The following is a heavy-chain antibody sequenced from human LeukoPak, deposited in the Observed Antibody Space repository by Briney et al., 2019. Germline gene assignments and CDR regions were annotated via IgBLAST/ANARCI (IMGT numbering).Heavy chain of an antibody. CDR1: GYSISSSY. D-gene: IGHD2-2*01. J-gene: IGHJ4*02. CDR2: FCTSGSA. Sequence: PSETLSLTCTVSGYSISSSYWSWIRQPAGKGLEWIGRFCTSGSANYNPSLKSRVSMSVDTSKNQLSLKLTSVTAADTAVYYCARGGGASPSDYWGQGILVTVSS. CDR3: ARGGGASPSDY. V-gene: IGHV4-4*07.